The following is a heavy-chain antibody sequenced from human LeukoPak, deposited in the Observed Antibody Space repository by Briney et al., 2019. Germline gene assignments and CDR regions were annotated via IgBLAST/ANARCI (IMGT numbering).Heavy chain of an antibody. CDR1: GFTFSSYG. D-gene: IGHD4-17*01. CDR2: ISYDGSNK. V-gene: IGHV3-30*18. Sequence: GGSLRLSCAASGFTFSSYGMHWVRQAPGKGLEWVAVISYDGSNKYYADSVKGRFTISRDNSKNTLYLQMNSLRAEGTAVYYCAKPDYGDFSGGFDYWGQGTLVTVSS. CDR3: AKPDYGDFSGGFDY. J-gene: IGHJ4*02.